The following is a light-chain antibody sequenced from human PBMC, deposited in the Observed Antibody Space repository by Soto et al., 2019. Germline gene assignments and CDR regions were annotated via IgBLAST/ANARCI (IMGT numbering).Light chain of an antibody. Sequence: IQLTQSPSSLSASVGDRVTITCRASQGISSYLGWYQQKPGKAPNLLIYDASTLHSGVPSRFSGGGSGTDFTLTISSLQPEDFAVYYCQQHNNWITFGQGTRLEIK. J-gene: IGKJ5*01. CDR3: QQHNNWIT. V-gene: IGKV1-9*01. CDR1: QGISSY. CDR2: DAS.